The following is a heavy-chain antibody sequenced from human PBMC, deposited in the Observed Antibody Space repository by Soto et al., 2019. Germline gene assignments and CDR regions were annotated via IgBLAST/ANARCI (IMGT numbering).Heavy chain of an antibody. CDR1: GGTFSSHA. J-gene: IGHJ6*02. CDR3: ARDVPLNYYDGTFSYYAMDV. CDR2: IIPFFKAT. V-gene: IGHV1-69*01. Sequence: QVQLVQSGAEVKKPGSSVKVSCKASGGTFSSHAISWVRQAPGQGLEWMGGIIPFFKATNYAQKFQGRVTITADGSTGTAYMYLDSLRAEDTAVYYCARDVPLNYYDGTFSYYAMDVWGQGTTVTVCS. D-gene: IGHD3-16*01.